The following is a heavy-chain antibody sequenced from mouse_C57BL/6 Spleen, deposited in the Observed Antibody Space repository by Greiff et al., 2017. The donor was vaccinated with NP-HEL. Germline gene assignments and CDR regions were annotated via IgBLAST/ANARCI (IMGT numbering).Heavy chain of an antibody. CDR3: ARYSHYYGSTYDY. J-gene: IGHJ2*01. Sequence: VQLQQPGAELVKPGTSVKLSCKASGYTFSSYLIHWVKQRPGRGLEWIGRIDPNSGGTKYSENFKNKATLIVDKPSNTAYMQLSSLTSEDSAVYYCARYSHYYGSTYDYWGQGTTLTVSS. D-gene: IGHD1-1*01. V-gene: IGHV1-72*01. CDR2: IDPNSGGT. CDR1: GYTFSSYL.